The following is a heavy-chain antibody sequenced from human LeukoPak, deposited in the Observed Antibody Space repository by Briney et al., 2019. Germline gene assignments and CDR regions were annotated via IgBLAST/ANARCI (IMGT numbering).Heavy chain of an antibody. CDR1: AFTFNNYA. D-gene: IGHD3-22*01. Sequence: GGYLRLSCAASAFTFNNYAMTWVRQAPGKGLEWVSAISGSGGSTYYADSVKGRFTISRDNSKNTLYLQMNSLRAEDTAVYYCAKPTLYDSSGYYDYWGQGTLVTVSS. CDR3: AKPTLYDSSGYYDY. CDR2: ISGSGGST. V-gene: IGHV3-23*01. J-gene: IGHJ4*02.